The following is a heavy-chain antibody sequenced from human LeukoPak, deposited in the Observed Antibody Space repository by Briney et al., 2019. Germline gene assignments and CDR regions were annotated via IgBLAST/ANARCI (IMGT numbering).Heavy chain of an antibody. CDR3: ARDRYYYGSGSPDFDY. J-gene: IGHJ4*02. CDR1: GGSISSYY. D-gene: IGHD3-10*01. CDR2: IDTSGNT. Sequence: SETLSLTRTVSGGSISSYYWSWIRQPAGKGLEWIGRIDTSGNTNYKPSLKSRVTMSVGTSKKQFSLKLSSVTAADTAVYYCARDRYYYGSGSPDFDYWGQGTLVTVSS. V-gene: IGHV4-4*07.